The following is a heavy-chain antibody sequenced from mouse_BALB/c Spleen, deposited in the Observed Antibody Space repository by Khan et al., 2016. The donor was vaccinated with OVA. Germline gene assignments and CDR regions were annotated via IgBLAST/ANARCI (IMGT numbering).Heavy chain of an antibody. CDR1: GYTFTTYW. J-gene: IGHJ2*01. CDR3: TRDRIDY. V-gene: IGHV1-7*01. CDR2: INPTSGYT. Sequence: QVQLQQSGAELAKPGASVKMSCKASGYTFTTYWMHWVKQRPGQGLEWIGYINPTSGYTDYNEKLKDRATLSAEKSSSTAYMHMSSLTAGDSAVYYCTRDRIDYWGQGTTRTVSS.